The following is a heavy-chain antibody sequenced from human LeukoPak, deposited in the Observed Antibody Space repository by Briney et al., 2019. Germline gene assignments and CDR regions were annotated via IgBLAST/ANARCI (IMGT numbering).Heavy chain of an antibody. V-gene: IGHV4-61*01. J-gene: IGHJ5*02. CDR3: AREITTTQWLVTPGWFDP. CDR1: GGSISSSSYY. Sequence: SETLSLTCNVSGGSISSSSYYWSWIRQPPGKGLEWIGYIYYSGSTNYNPSLKSRVTISVDTSKNQFSLKLSSVTAADTAVYYCAREITTTQWLVTPGWFDPWGQGTLVTVSS. D-gene: IGHD6-19*01. CDR2: IYYSGST.